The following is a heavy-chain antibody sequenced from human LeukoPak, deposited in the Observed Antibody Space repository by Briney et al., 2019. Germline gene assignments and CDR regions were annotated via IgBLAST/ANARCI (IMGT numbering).Heavy chain of an antibody. CDR2: IYYSGSA. D-gene: IGHD3-22*01. J-gene: IGHJ5*02. CDR3: ARDSHYYDSSGYYRGRWFDP. CDR1: GGSISSYY. Sequence: SETLSLTCTVSGGSISSYYWSWIRQPPGKGLEWIGYIYYSGSANYNPSLKSRVTISVDTSKNQFSLKLSSVTAADTAVYYCARDSHYYDSSGYYRGRWFDPWGQGTLVTVSS. V-gene: IGHV4-59*01.